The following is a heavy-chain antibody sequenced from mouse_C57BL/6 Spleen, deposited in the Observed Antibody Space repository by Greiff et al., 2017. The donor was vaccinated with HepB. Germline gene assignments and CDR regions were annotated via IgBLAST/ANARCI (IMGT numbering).Heavy chain of an antibody. D-gene: IGHD2-5*01. CDR1: GFNIKDYY. CDR2: IDPEDGDT. CDR3: TNGAYYSNHYAMDY. J-gene: IGHJ4*01. V-gene: IGHV14-1*01. Sequence: EVQLQQSGAELVRPGASVKLSCTASGFNIKDYYMHWVKQRPEQGLEWIGRIDPEDGDTEYAPKFQGKATMTADTSSNTAYLQLSSLTSEDTAVYYCTNGAYYSNHYAMDYWGQGTSVTVSS.